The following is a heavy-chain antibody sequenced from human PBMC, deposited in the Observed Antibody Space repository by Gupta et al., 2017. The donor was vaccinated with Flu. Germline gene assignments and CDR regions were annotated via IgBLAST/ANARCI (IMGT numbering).Heavy chain of an antibody. J-gene: IGHJ4*02. V-gene: IGHV3-48*03. Sequence: EVQLVVSGGGLVQPGGSLSLSCAASGFTLSSYDMSWVRQAPGRGLEWVSFISSRAVTYYGDPVRGRFTISRDSANNSLYLQMSGLRDEDTAIYYCATGHWDNWGQGTLVTVSS. CDR3: ATGHWDN. CDR1: GFTLSSYD. CDR2: ISSRAVT.